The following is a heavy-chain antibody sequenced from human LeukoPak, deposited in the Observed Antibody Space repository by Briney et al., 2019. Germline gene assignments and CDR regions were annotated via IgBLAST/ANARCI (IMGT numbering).Heavy chain of an antibody. V-gene: IGHV4-39*07. CDR3: ARWGMATQNFDY. D-gene: IGHD5-24*01. CDR2: IYYSGST. J-gene: IGHJ4*02. Sequence: SETLSLTCTVSGGSISSSSYYWGWIRQPPGKGLEWIGSIYYSGSTYYNPFLKSRVTISVDTSKNQFSLKLSSVTAADTAVYYCARWGMATQNFDYWGQGTLVTVSS. CDR1: GGSISSSSYY.